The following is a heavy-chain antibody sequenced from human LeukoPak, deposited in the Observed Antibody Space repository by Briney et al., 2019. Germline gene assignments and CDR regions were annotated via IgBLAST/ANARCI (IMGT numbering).Heavy chain of an antibody. CDR2: IWYDGSNK. CDR3: ARSAYYYDSSGYYTLAGDY. CDR1: GFTFSSYG. J-gene: IGHJ4*02. D-gene: IGHD3-22*01. V-gene: IGHV3-33*01. Sequence: PGRSLRLSCAASGFTFSSYGMHWVRQAPGKGLEWVAVIWYDGSNKYYADSVKGRFTISRDNSKNTLYLQMNSLRAEDTAVYYCARSAYYYDSSGYYTLAGDYWGQGTLVTVSS.